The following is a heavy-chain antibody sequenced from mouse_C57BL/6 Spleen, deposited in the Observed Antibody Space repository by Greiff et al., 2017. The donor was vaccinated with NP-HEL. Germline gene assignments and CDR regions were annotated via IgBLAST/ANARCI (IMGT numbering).Heavy chain of an antibody. CDR2: IDPSDSET. J-gene: IGHJ2*01. V-gene: IGHV1-52*01. CDR3: ARNYGSSYLDS. Sequence: VQLQQSGAELVRPGSSVKLSCKASGYTFTSYWMHWVKQRPIQGLEWIGNIDPSDSETHYNQKFKDKATLTVDKSSSTAYMQLSSLTSEDSAVYYWARNYGSSYLDSWGKGTTLTVAA. D-gene: IGHD1-1*01. CDR1: GYTFTSYW.